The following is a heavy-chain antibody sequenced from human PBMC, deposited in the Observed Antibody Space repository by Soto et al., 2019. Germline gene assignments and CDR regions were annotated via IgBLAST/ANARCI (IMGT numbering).Heavy chain of an antibody. CDR3: ARPSIAARLNYYYYYMDV. D-gene: IGHD6-6*01. CDR2: INAGNGNT. V-gene: IGHV1-3*01. CDR1: GYTFTIYA. Sequence: GASVKVSCKASGYTFTIYARHWVRQAPGQRLEWMGWINAGNGNTKYSQRFQGRVTITRDTSASTAYMELSSLRSEDTAVYYCARPSIAARLNYYYYYMDVWGKGTTVTVSS. J-gene: IGHJ6*03.